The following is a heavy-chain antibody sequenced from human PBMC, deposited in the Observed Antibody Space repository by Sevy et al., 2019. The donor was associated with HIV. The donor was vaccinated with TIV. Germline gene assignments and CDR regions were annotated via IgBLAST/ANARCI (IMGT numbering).Heavy chain of an antibody. CDR1: GFALSNYY. J-gene: IGHJ4*02. CDR2: ISSGGSTK. Sequence: GGSLRLSCAASGFALSNYYAMHWVRQAPGKGLEWVSYISSGGSTKHYTDSVKGRFTISRDNAKDSLYLQMDSLRDEDTAVYYCATRDGYWGQGTLVTVSS. CDR3: ATRDGY. V-gene: IGHV3-48*02.